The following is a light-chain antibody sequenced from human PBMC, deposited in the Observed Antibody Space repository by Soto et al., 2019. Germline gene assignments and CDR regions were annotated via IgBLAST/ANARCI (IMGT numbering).Light chain of an antibody. CDR3: CSYTTTNSRV. Sequence: QSALTQPASVSGSPGQSITISCTGTSSYVGGHNYVSWYQQYPGKAPKLLIYEVSRRPSGISNRFSASKSGNTASLTISGLQADDEADYYCCSYTTTNSRVFGGGTKLTVL. V-gene: IGLV2-14*01. J-gene: IGLJ3*02. CDR1: SSYVGGHNY. CDR2: EVS.